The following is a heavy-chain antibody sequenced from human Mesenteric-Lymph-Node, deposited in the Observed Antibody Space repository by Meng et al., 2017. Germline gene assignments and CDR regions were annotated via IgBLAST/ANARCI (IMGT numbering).Heavy chain of an antibody. J-gene: IGHJ4*02. CDR1: GGSISSGDYY. CDR2: IYNSGST. Sequence: QLQLQESGPGLVKPSQPLSLTCTVSGGSISSGDYYWSWIRQPPGKGLEWIGYIYNSGSTYYNPSLKSRVTISVDTSKNQFSLKLRFVTAADTAVYYCAREGRSHQVGVSVYWGQGNLVTVSS. V-gene: IGHV4-30-4*01. D-gene: IGHD2-21*01. CDR3: AREGRSHQVGVSVY.